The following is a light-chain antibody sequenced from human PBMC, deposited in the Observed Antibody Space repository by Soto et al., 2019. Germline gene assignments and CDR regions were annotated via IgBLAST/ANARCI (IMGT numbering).Light chain of an antibody. J-gene: IGKJ1*01. Sequence: EIVLTQSPGTLSLSPGERATLSCRASQSVSSSYLAWYKQKPGQAPRLLIYGASSRATGIPDRFSGSGSGTDFTLTISRLEPEDFAVYYCQQYGSAGWTFGQGTKVVIK. V-gene: IGKV3-20*01. CDR3: QQYGSAGWT. CDR2: GAS. CDR1: QSVSSSY.